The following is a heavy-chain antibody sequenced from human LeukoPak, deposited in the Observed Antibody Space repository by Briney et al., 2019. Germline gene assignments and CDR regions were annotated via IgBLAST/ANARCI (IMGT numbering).Heavy chain of an antibody. CDR2: IIPIFGTA. V-gene: IGHV1-69*13. Sequence: ASVKVSCKASGYTFTSYGISWVRQAPGQGLEWMGGIIPIFGTANYAQKFQGRVTITADESTSTAYMELSSLRSEDTAVYYCARDNGDYFYYYYGMDVWGQGTTVTVSS. J-gene: IGHJ6*02. D-gene: IGHD4-17*01. CDR1: GYTFTSYG. CDR3: ARDNGDYFYYYYGMDV.